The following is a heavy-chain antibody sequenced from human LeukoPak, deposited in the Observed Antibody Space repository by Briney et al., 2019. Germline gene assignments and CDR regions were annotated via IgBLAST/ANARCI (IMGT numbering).Heavy chain of an antibody. V-gene: IGHV1-46*01. Sequence: ASVKVSCKASGYSFTRSYMHWVRQAPGQGLEWMGIINPSGGGTTYAQKFQGRVTMTRATSTSTVYLDLSSLRSEDTAVYYCARGLPYDSSGYYFDGFDHWGQGTLVTVSS. D-gene: IGHD3-22*01. CDR1: GYSFTRSY. CDR3: ARGLPYDSSGYYFDGFDH. CDR2: INPSGGGT. J-gene: IGHJ4*02.